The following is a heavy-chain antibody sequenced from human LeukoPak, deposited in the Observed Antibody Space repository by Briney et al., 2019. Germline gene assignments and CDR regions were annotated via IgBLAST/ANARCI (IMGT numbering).Heavy chain of an antibody. CDR2: IYYSGST. J-gene: IGHJ5*02. Sequence: PSETLSLTCTVSGGSISSSSYYWGWIRQPPGKGLEWIGSIYYSGSTYYNPSFKSRVTISVDTSKNQFSLKLSSVTAADTAVYYCARDFEYYYGSGSYPRLNWFDPWGQGTLVTVSS. CDR3: ARDFEYYYGSGSYPRLNWFDP. D-gene: IGHD3-10*01. CDR1: GGSISSSSYY. V-gene: IGHV4-39*07.